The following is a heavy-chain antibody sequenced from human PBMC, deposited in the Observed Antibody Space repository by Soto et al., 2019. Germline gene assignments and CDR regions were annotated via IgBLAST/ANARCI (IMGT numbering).Heavy chain of an antibody. V-gene: IGHV3-33*01. CDR3: AREPTWHHYNGMDV. J-gene: IGHJ6*02. Sequence: QVQLVESGGGVVQPGRSLRLSCAASGFTFSHHDMHWVRQAPGEGLEWVAVVWYDASNKYYADSVKGRFSVSRDNSKNALYLQMNSLRAEDTAVYYCAREPTWHHYNGMDVWGQGTTVIVSS. CDR1: GFTFSHHD. CDR2: VWYDASNK.